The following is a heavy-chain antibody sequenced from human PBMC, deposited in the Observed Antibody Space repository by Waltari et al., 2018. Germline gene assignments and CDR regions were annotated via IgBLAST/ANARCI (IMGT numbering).Heavy chain of an antibody. V-gene: IGHV3-33*01. CDR3: VRDRWGRNGIGGGMDV. D-gene: IGHD3-10*01. J-gene: IGHJ6*02. CDR1: GFTFSNYA. Sequence: QEQVVESGGGVVQPGRSLRLSCAASGFTFSNYAMHWVRQAPGKGLEWVTSIWHDESNTYYAEYVKGRFTISRDRSKTTLDLQMSSLRVEDTAGYYCVRDRWGRNGIGGGMDVWGQGTTVTVSS. CDR2: IWHDESNT.